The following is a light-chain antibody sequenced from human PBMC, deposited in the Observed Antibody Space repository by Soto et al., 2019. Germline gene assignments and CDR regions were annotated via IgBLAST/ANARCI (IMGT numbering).Light chain of an antibody. J-gene: IGKJ1*01. V-gene: IGKV4-1*01. Sequence: DIVMTQSPDSLAVSLGERATINCKSSQSVLYSSDNKNYLAWYQQKPGQPPKLLIYWASTRESGVPDRFSGSGSGTDFTLTISNLQAEDVAVYYCQQYYRTLRTFGQGTKVEI. CDR2: WAS. CDR1: QSVLYSSDNKNY. CDR3: QQYYRTLRT.